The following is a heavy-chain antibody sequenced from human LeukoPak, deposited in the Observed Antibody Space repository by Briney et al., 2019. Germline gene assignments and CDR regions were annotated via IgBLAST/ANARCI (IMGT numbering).Heavy chain of an antibody. CDR2: IYYAGSS. J-gene: IGHJ5*02. CDR3: ARQAVIIPTGMEGPWFDP. Sequence: NSSETLSLTCTVSGVTIKNYYWSWIRKPPGKGLEWIANIYYAGSSNYNPSLKSRVSVSIDASKNHLSLKLTSVTAADTAIYYCARQAVIIPTGMEGPWFDPWGQGTLVAVSA. V-gene: IGHV4-59*08. CDR1: GVTIKNYY. D-gene: IGHD2/OR15-2a*01.